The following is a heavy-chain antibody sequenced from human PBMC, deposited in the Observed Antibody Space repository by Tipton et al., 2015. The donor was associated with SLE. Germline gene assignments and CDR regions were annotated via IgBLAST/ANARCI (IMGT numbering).Heavy chain of an antibody. Sequence: TLSLTCTVSGGSVSSGSYNWNWIRQPPGKGLEWIGDIYYRGSTNYNPSLKSRATISVDTSKNQFSPKLSSVTAADTAVYYCARGLREQWLVPPTLGYWGQGTLVTVSS. CDR3: ARGLREQWLVPPTLGY. CDR2: IYYRGST. CDR1: GGSVSSGSYN. J-gene: IGHJ4*02. D-gene: IGHD6-19*01. V-gene: IGHV4-61*01.